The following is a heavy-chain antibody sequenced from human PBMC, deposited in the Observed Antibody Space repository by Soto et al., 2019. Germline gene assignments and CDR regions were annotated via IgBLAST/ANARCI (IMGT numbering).Heavy chain of an antibody. CDR3: ARDNILGILYGGMDV. V-gene: IGHV4-30-4*01. D-gene: IGHD3-3*01. CDR1: VGSISSGDYY. J-gene: IGHJ6*02. Sequence: SETLSLTCTVSVGSISSGDYYWMWIRHPPGKGLEWIGYIYYSGSTYYNPSLKSRATISVDTSKNQFSLKLSSVTAADTAVYYCARDNILGILYGGMDVWGQGTTVTVSS. CDR2: IYYSGST.